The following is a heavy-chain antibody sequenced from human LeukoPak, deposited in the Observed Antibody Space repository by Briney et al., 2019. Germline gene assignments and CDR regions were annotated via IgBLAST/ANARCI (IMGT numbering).Heavy chain of an antibody. CDR1: GFKFSSYW. CDR2: IKEDGSEK. Sequence: GGSLRLSCAASGFKFSSYWMSWVRQAPGKGLEWVANIKEDGSEKYYVDSVKGRFTISRDNAKNSLYLQMNTLRAEDTAVYYCARARAGYYFDYWGQGTLVTVSS. V-gene: IGHV3-7*01. J-gene: IGHJ4*02. CDR3: ARARAGYYFDY. D-gene: IGHD3-9*01.